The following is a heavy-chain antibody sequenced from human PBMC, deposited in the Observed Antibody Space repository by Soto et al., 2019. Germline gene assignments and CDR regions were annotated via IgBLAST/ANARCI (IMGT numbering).Heavy chain of an antibody. V-gene: IGHV1-2*04. CDR3: ARGIYSSSSEWFDP. Sequence: ASVKVSCKASGYTFTGYYMHWVRQAPGQGLEWMGWINPNSGGTNYAQKFQGWVTMTRETSISTAYMELSRLRSDDTAVYYCARGIYSSSSEWFDPWGQGTLVTVSS. J-gene: IGHJ5*02. CDR2: INPNSGGT. CDR1: GYTFTGYY. D-gene: IGHD6-6*01.